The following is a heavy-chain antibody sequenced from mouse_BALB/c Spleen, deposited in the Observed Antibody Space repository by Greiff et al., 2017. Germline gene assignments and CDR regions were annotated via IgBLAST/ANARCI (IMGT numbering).Heavy chain of an antibody. CDR2: INPSTGYT. D-gene: IGHD2-3*01. Sequence: VKLMESGAELAKPGASVTMSCKASGYTFTSYWMHWVKQRPGQGLEWIGYINPSTGYTEYNQKFKDKATLTADKSSSTAYMQLSSLTSEDSAVYYCASSYDGDYLSYFDYWGQGTTLTVSS. J-gene: IGHJ2*01. CDR3: ASSYDGDYLSYFDY. V-gene: IGHV1-7*01. CDR1: GYTFTSYW.